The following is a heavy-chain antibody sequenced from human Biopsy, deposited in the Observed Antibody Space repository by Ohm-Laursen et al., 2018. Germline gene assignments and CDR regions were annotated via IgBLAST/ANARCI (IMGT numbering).Heavy chain of an antibody. D-gene: IGHD3-9*01. CDR1: GGTFSNYG. CDR3: ATKLTGYFHH. CDR2: NIPISGTG. Sequence: SVKVSCKPPGGTFSNYGVNWVRQAPGQGLEWLGGNIPISGTGNYAQKFQDRVTVAADTSASTATMELRSLRSDDTAVYYCATKLTGYFHHWGQGTLVIVSS. J-gene: IGHJ1*01. V-gene: IGHV1-69*06.